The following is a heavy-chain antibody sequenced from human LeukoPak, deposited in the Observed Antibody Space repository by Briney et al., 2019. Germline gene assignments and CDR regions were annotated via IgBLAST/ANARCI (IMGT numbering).Heavy chain of an antibody. V-gene: IGHV4-39*01. CDR2: IYYSGST. CDR1: GGSISSCSYY. CDR3: ARYYDILTGYFPAGIDY. Sequence: PSETLSLTCTVSGGSISSCSYYWGWIRQPPGKGLEWIGSIYYSGSTYYNPSLKSRVTISVDTSKNQFSLKLSSVTAADTAVYYCARYYDILTGYFPAGIDYWGQGTLVTVSS. D-gene: IGHD3-9*01. J-gene: IGHJ4*02.